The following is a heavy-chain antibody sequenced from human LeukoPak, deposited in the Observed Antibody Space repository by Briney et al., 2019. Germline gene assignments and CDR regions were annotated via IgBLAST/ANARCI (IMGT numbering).Heavy chain of an antibody. V-gene: IGHV3-15*01. CDR3: TTDPIYYYDRY. J-gene: IGHJ4*02. CDR1: GFTFSNAW. CDR2: IKSKTDGGTT. Sequence: GGSLRLSCAASGFTFSNAWMSWVRQAPGKGLGWVGRIKSKTDGGTTDYAAPVKGRFTISRDDSKNTLYLQMNSLKTEDTAVYYCTTDPIYYYDRYWGQGTLVTVSS. D-gene: IGHD3-22*01.